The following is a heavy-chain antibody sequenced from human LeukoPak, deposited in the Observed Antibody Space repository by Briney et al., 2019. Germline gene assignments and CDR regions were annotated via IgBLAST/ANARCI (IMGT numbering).Heavy chain of an antibody. CDR3: ARSGSIVGALTYFDY. V-gene: IGHV5-51*01. CDR2: IYPGDSDT. D-gene: IGHD1-26*01. CDR1: GYGFTSYW. J-gene: IGHJ4*02. Sequence: GESLKISCKGSGYGFTSYWIGWVRQMPGEGLEWMRIIYPGDSDTRYSPSFQGQVTISADKSISTAYLQWSSLKASDTAMYYCARSGSIVGALTYFDYWGQGTLVTVSS.